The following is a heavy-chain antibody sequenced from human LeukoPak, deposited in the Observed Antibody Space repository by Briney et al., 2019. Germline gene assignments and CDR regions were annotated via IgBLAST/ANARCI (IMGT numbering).Heavy chain of an antibody. D-gene: IGHD3-10*01. J-gene: IGHJ4*02. Sequence: GGSLRLSCAVSGITLSNYGMSWVRQAPGKGLEWVAVISDSGGSTNYADSVKGRFTISRDNPKNTLYLQMNSLRAEDTAVYFCAKRGIVIRAVIIVGFHKEAYYFDYWGQGALVTVSS. CDR1: GITLSNYG. V-gene: IGHV3-23*01. CDR3: AKRGIVIRAVIIVGFHKEAYYFDY. CDR2: ISDSGGST.